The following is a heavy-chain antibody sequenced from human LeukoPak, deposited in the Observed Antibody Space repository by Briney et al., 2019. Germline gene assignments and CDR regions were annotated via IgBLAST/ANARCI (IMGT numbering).Heavy chain of an antibody. J-gene: IGHJ4*02. D-gene: IGHD5-18*01. Sequence: GGSLRLSCAASGFTFNYAWMSWVRQAPGKGLEWVGRIKSKTDGETTDYAAPVKGRFTISRDDSKNTLHLQMNSLKTEDTALYYCTTAPSGYAYMNGWHLDYWGQGALVTVSS. CDR3: TTAPSGYAYMNGWHLDY. CDR2: IKSKTDGETT. V-gene: IGHV3-15*01. CDR1: GFTFNYAW.